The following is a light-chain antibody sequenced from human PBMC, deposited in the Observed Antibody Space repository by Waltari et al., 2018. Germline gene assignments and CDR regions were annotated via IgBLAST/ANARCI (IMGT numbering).Light chain of an antibody. CDR1: PSTVGSYAL. CDR2: EGT. Sequence: QSALTQPASVSGSPGPSITISCTGTPSTVGSYALVPWYQQHPDKAPKPMVYEGTKRPPGISTRFSGAKSGNTASLTISGLQAEDEADYYCCSYAGNTVWVFGGGTKLTVL. J-gene: IGLJ3*02. V-gene: IGLV2-23*01. CDR3: CSYAGNTVWV.